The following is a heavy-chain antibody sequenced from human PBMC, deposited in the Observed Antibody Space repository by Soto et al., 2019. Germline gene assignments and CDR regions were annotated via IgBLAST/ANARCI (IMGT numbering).Heavy chain of an antibody. CDR2: IWYDGSNK. J-gene: IGHJ5*02. CDR3: ARDRSMVAPNWFDP. Sequence: QVQLVESGGGVVQPGRSLRLSCAASGFTFSSYGMHWVRQAPGKGLEWVAVIWYDGSNKYYADSVKGRFTISRDNSKNTRYLQMNSLRAEDTAVYYCARDRSMVAPNWFDPWGQGTLVTVSS. V-gene: IGHV3-33*01. D-gene: IGHD5-12*01. CDR1: GFTFSSYG.